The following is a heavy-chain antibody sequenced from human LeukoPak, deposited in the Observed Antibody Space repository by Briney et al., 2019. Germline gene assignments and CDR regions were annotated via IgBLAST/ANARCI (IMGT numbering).Heavy chain of an antibody. CDR2: MFYSGST. CDR1: DGSVSSGSYY. V-gene: IGHV4-61*01. J-gene: IGHJ4*02. Sequence: SETLSLTCTVSDGSVSSGSYYWSWIRQPPGKGLEWIGYMFYSGSTNYNPSLKSRVTISVDTSKNQFSLRLSSVTAADTAVYYCARAPGMGASIDYWGQGTLVTVSS. CDR3: ARAPGMGASIDY. D-gene: IGHD5-18*01.